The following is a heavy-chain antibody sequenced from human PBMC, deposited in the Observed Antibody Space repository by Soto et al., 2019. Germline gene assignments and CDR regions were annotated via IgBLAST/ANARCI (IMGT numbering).Heavy chain of an antibody. CDR1: GYTFTSYG. V-gene: IGHV1-18*01. CDR2: ISAHNGNT. CDR3: ARGTYGDY. J-gene: IGHJ4*02. D-gene: IGHD4-17*01. Sequence: QVHLVQSGAEGKKPGASVKVSCKASGYTFTSYGITWVRQAPGQGLEWMGWISAHNGNTDYAQKLQGRVIVTRDTSTSKADMELRSLISDDTAVYYCARGTYGDYWGQGAVVTVSS.